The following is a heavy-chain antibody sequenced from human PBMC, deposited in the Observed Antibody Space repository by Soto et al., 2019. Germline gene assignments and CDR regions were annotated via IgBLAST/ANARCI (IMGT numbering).Heavy chain of an antibody. CDR1: GFTFSDYY. J-gene: IGHJ5*02. D-gene: IGHD1-20*01. V-gene: IGHV3-11*01. CDR3: ARSGYNWNDSPSS. Sequence: GGSLRLSCAASGFTFSDYYMSWIRQAPGKGLEWVSYISTSGSNIYYADSVKGRFTISRDNAKNSLYLQMNGLRAEDTAVYYCARSGYNWNDSPSSWGQGTLVTVSS. CDR2: ISTSGSNI.